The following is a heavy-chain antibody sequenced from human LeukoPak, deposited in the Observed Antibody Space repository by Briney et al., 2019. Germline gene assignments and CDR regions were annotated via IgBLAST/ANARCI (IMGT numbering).Heavy chain of an antibody. CDR1: GFTFDDYA. CDR3: AKDMRGRFWSGYIDFDY. Sequence: PGGSLRPSCAASGFTFDDYAMHWVRQAPGKGLEWVSGISWNSGSIGYADSVKGRFTISRDNAKNSLYLQMNSLRAEDTALYYCAKDMRGRFWSGYIDFDYWGQGTLVTVSS. CDR2: ISWNSGSI. V-gene: IGHV3-9*01. J-gene: IGHJ4*02. D-gene: IGHD3-3*01.